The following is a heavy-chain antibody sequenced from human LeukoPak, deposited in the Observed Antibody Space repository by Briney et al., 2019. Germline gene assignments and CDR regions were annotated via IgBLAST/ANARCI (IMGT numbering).Heavy chain of an antibody. CDR1: GYTFTGYY. D-gene: IGHD3-10*01. Sequence: ASVKVSCKASGYTFTGYYMHWVRQAPGQGLEWMGWINPNSGGTNYAQKFQGRVTMTRDTSISTAYMELSRLRSDDTAVYYCARVGIYGPGSQTTYYYYYGMDVWGQGTTVTVSS. CDR3: ARVGIYGPGSQTTYYYYYGMDV. V-gene: IGHV1-2*02. J-gene: IGHJ6*02. CDR2: INPNSGGT.